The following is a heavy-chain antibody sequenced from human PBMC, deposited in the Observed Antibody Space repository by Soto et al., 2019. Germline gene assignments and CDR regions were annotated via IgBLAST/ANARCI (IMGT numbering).Heavy chain of an antibody. Sequence: PGGSLRLSCAASGFTFTRYSMNWVRQAPGKGLEWVSSISSTTNYIYYGDSMKGRVTISRDNAKNSLYLEMNSLRAEDTAVYYCARESEDLTSNFDYWGQGTLVTVSS. V-gene: IGHV3-21*06. CDR1: GFTFTRYS. CDR3: ARESEDLTSNFDY. CDR2: ISSTTNYI. J-gene: IGHJ4*02.